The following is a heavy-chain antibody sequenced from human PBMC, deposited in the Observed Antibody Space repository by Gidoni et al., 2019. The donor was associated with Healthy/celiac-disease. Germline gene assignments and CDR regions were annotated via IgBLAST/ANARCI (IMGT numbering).Heavy chain of an antibody. V-gene: IGHV4-31*03. CDR3: ARDSIPFWSGPTWFDP. CDR1: GGSSSSGGDY. D-gene: IGHD3-3*01. J-gene: IGHJ5*02. CDR2: LYYSGIT. Sequence: QVQLQESGPGLVKPSQTLSLTRTVSGGSSSSGGDYWSWLRQHPGKGLEWIGYLYYSGITYYNPSLKSRVTISVDTSKNQFSLKLSSVTAADTAVYYCARDSIPFWSGPTWFDPWGQGTLVTVSS.